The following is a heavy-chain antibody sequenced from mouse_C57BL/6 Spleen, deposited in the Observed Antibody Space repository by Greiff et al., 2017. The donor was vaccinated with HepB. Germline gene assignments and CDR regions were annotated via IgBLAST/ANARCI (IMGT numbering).Heavy chain of an antibody. Sequence: QVQLQQPGAELVRPGSSVKLSCKASGYTFTSYWMHWVKQRPIQGLEWIGNIDPSDSETHYNQKFKDKATLTVDKSSSTAYMQRSSLTSEDSAVYYCARVYGSSYNFDYWGQGTTLTVSS. CDR2: IDPSDSET. J-gene: IGHJ2*01. CDR1: GYTFTSYW. CDR3: ARVYGSSYNFDY. D-gene: IGHD1-1*01. V-gene: IGHV1-52*01.